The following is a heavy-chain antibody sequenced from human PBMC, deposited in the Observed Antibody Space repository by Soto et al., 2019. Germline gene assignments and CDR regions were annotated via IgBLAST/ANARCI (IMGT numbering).Heavy chain of an antibody. V-gene: IGHV3-7*01. CDR1: GFTFSSYW. J-gene: IGHJ4*02. CDR2: IKQDGSEK. CDR3: ARGEPRGYSYGSSFDY. Sequence: VGSLRLSCAASGFTFSSYWMSWVRQAPGKGLEWVANIKQDGSEKYYVDSVKGRFTISRDNAKNSLYLQMNSLRAEDTAVYYCARGEPRGYSYGSSFDYWGQGTLVTVSS. D-gene: IGHD5-18*01.